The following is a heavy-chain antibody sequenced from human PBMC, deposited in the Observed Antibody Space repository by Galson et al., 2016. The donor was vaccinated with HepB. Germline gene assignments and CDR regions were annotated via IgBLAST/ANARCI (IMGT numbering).Heavy chain of an antibody. J-gene: IGHJ4*02. CDR2: ISYDGNNK. Sequence: SLRLSCAASGFTFSHYAIHWVRQAPGKGLEWVIFISYDGNNKDYADSVKGRFTISRDNSKNTVSLQMNGLRTEDTAIYYCATISSRAEDADYWGQGTLVTVSS. D-gene: IGHD6-13*01. CDR3: ATISSRAEDADY. CDR1: GFTFSHYA. V-gene: IGHV3-30*03.